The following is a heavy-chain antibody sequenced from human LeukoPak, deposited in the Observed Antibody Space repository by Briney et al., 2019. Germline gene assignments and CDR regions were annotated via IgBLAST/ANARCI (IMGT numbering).Heavy chain of an antibody. CDR1: GFTFSSYS. D-gene: IGHD1-26*01. CDR3: ARDRFSGSYSGY. J-gene: IGHJ4*02. V-gene: IGHV3-21*01. CDR2: ISSSSSYI. Sequence: PGGSLRLSCAASGFTFSSYSMNSVRQAPGKGLEWVSSISSSSSYIYYADSVKGRFTISRDNAKNSLYLQMNSLRAEDTAVYYCARDRFSGSYSGYWGQGTLVTVSS.